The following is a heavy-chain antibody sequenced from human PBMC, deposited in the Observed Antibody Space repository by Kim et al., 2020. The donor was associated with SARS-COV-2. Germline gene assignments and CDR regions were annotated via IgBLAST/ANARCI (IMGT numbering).Heavy chain of an antibody. V-gene: IGHV4-39*01. CDR2: TYFTGTR. J-gene: IGHJ4*02. CDR1: GGSISTNSHA. Sequence: SETLSLTCIVSGGSISTNSHAWGWLRQAPGKGLEWIGTTYFTGTRYSNPSLASRVAISVDVSRNQFSLRMFSVTAADTAVYYCARQHPLIKIDSWGLGALVTVSS. CDR3: ARQHPLIKIDS. D-gene: IGHD3-22*01.